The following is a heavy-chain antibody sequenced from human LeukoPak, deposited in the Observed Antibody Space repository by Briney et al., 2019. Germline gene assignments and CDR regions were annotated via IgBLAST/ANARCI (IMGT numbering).Heavy chain of an antibody. CDR3: SYGIYRNSY. CDR2: IKEDGSEA. V-gene: IGHV3-7*01. Sequence: PGGSLRLSCAASGFTFTSYWMAWVRQAPGKGLEWVSNIKEDGSEAYYADSVRGRFTTSRDNVKNSLFLQMNSLRAEDTAVYYCSYGIYRNSYWGQGTLVTVSS. CDR1: GFTFTSYW. J-gene: IGHJ4*02. D-gene: IGHD1-7*01.